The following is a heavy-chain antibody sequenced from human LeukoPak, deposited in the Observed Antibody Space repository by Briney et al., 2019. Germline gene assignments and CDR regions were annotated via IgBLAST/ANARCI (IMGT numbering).Heavy chain of an antibody. J-gene: IGHJ4*02. CDR1: GYTFTSYA. CDR3: ARRGHDTAMAMGY. D-gene: IGHD5-18*01. Sequence: ASVKVSCKASGYTFTSYAMHWVRQAPGQRLEWMGWINAGNGNTKYSQKFQGRVTITRDTSASTAYMELSSLRSEDTAVYYCARRGHDTAMAMGYWGQGTLVTVSS. CDR2: INAGNGNT. V-gene: IGHV1-3*01.